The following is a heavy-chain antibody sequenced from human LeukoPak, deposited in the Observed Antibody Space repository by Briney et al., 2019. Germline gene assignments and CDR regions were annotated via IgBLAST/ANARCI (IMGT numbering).Heavy chain of an antibody. J-gene: IGHJ5*02. CDR1: GDSVYTNA. CDR3: ARGYFARGFDT. D-gene: IGHD3-10*01. V-gene: IGHV6-1*01. Sequence: SQTLSLTCAISGDSVYTNAWNWIRQSPARGLEWLGRTYYNSKWYNEYALSVKSRITISPDTSKNQFSLQLNSVTPEDTAVYFCARGYFARGFDTWGQGTLVTVSS. CDR2: TYYNSKWYN.